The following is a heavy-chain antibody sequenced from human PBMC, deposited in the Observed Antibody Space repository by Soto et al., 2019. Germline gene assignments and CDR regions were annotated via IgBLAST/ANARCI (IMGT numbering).Heavy chain of an antibody. CDR2: INPSGGST. V-gene: IGHV1-46*03. D-gene: IGHD2-15*01. CDR3: ASGGSRNDMDV. Sequence: ASVKVSCKASGYTFTSYYMHWVRQAPGQGLEWMGIINPSGGSTSYAQKFQGRVTMTRDTSTSTGYMELSSLRSEDTAVYYCASGGSRNDMDVWGKGTTVTVSS. CDR1: GYTFTSYY. J-gene: IGHJ6*03.